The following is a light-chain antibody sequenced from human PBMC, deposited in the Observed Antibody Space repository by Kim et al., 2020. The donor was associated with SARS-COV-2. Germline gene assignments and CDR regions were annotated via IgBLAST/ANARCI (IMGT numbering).Light chain of an antibody. V-gene: IGKV1-39*01. CDR1: QSISSH. J-gene: IGKJ3*01. Sequence: DIQMTQSPSSLSASVGDRVTMSCRTSQSISSHLNWYHQRPGRAPKLLIYAASTLQGGVPSRFSGSGSETDFTLTISSLQPEDFATYFCQQSYITPFTFGPGTKVDIK. CDR2: AAS. CDR3: QQSYITPFT.